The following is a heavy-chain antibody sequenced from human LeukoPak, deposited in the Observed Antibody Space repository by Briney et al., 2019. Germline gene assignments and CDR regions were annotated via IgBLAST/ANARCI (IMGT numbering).Heavy chain of an antibody. CDR1: GGTFSSYA. CDR2: IIPIFGTA. CDR3: ARALGSGVNYYYYYGMDV. D-gene: IGHD3-10*01. Sequence: SVKVSCKASGGTFSSYAISWVRQAPGQGLEWMGGIIPIFGTANYAQKFQGRVTITADESTSTAYMELSSLRSEDTAVYYCARALGSGVNYYYYYGMDVWGQGTTVTVSS. J-gene: IGHJ6*02. V-gene: IGHV1-69*13.